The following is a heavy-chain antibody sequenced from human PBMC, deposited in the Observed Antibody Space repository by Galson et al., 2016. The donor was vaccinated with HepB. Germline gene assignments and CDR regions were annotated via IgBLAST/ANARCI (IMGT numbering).Heavy chain of an antibody. CDR2: ISYDGRNL. D-gene: IGHD4-17*01. CDR3: AEDEGAYGDYVRGWLDS. CDR1: GFTFSTST. V-gene: IGHV3-30*04. Sequence: SLRLSCAASGFTFSTSTLHWVRQAPGKGLEWVAVISYDGRNLYYGSSVRGRYTISRDNSNNTLFLQMNSLTTDDTAMYYCAEDEGAYGDYVRGWLDSWGQGILVTVSS. J-gene: IGHJ4*02.